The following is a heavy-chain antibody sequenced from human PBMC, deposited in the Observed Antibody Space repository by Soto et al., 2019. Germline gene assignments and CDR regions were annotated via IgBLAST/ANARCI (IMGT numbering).Heavy chain of an antibody. CDR3: VRNWRYYGGDYYYGMDA. CDR1: GFSLNTGGVG. V-gene: IGHV2-5*02. J-gene: IGHJ6*02. CDR2: IYWDDDE. Sequence: KESGPTLVKPTQTLTLTCTFSGFSLNTGGVGVGWVRQPRGKAMEWLALIYWDDDERYRSSLRSRLNITKDTINNQVVLTMTNMDPEDTATYYCVRNWRYYGGDYYYGMDAWGQGTTVTVSS. D-gene: IGHD3-10*01.